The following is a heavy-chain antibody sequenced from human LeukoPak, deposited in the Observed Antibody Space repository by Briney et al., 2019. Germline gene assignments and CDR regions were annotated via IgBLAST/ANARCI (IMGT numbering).Heavy chain of an antibody. CDR3: ARSTVTTWDY. V-gene: IGHV3-74*01. J-gene: IGHJ4*02. CDR2: INSDGSTR. Sequence: PGGSLRLSCAASGFTFSSYWMHWVRQAPGKGLVWVSRINSDGSTRSYADFVKGRFTISRDNAKNALYLQMNSLRAEDTAVYYCARSTVTTWDYWGQGTLVTVSS. CDR1: GFTFSSYW. D-gene: IGHD4-17*01.